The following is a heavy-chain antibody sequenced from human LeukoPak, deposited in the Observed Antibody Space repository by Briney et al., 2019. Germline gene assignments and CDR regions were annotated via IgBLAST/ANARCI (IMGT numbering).Heavy chain of an antibody. Sequence: GGSLRLSCTVSGFTVSTNSMSWARQAPGKGLEWVSAISGSGGSTYYADSVKGRFTISRDNSKNTLYLQMNSLRAEDTAVYYCAKDRQWERLAFDYWGQGTLVTVSS. J-gene: IGHJ4*02. CDR1: GFTVSTNS. CDR3: AKDRQWERLAFDY. CDR2: ISGSGGST. D-gene: IGHD1-26*01. V-gene: IGHV3-23*01.